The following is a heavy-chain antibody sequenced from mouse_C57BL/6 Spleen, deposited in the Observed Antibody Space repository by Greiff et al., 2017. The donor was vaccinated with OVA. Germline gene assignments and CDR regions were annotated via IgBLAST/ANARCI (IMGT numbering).Heavy chain of an antibody. CDR1: GFTFSDYG. J-gene: IGHJ4*01. CDR2: ISSGSSTI. Sequence: EVQVVESGGGLVKPGGSLKLSCAASGFTFSDYGMHWVRQAPEQGLEWVAYISSGSSTIYYAATVKGRFTVSRDNAKNTLFLQMTSLRSEDTAMYYCARRTSGYAMDYWGQGTSVTVSS. V-gene: IGHV5-17*01. CDR3: ARRTSGYAMDY.